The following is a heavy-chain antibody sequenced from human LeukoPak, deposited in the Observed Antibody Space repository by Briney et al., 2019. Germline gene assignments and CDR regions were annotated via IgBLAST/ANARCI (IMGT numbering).Heavy chain of an antibody. CDR1: GFRFTTFG. CDR2: IRPEGTTT. D-gene: IGHD3-9*01. Sequence: GGSLRLSCSASGFRFTTFGMTWVRQAPGKGLVWVSRIRPEGTTTAYADSVKGRFTISRDNAKNTLFLQMNSLSAEDTAVYYCARDLDWILFDYWGQGTLVTVSS. CDR3: ARDLDWILFDY. V-gene: IGHV3-74*03. J-gene: IGHJ4*02.